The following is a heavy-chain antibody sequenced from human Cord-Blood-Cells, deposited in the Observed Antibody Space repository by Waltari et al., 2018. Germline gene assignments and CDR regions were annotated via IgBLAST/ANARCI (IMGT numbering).Heavy chain of an antibody. D-gene: IGHD1-26*01. Sequence: QVTLKESGHLLVKPTESPTLTCTASLFSLSNARKGVRWIRQLPGKALEWLAHIFSNDEKSYSTSLKSRLTISKDTSKSQVVLTMTNMDPVDTATYYCARVTGTWVAFDIWGQGTMVTVSS. CDR3: ARVTGTWVAFDI. J-gene: IGHJ3*02. CDR2: IFSNDEK. V-gene: IGHV2-26*01. CDR1: LFSLSNARKG.